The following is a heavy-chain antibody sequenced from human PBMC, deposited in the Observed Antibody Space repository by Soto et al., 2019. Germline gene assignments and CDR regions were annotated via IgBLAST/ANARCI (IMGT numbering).Heavy chain of an antibody. J-gene: IGHJ4*02. CDR2: INHSGST. D-gene: IGHD3-10*01. V-gene: IGHV4-39*07. Sequence: PSETLSLTCTVSGGSISSGGYYWSWIRQPPGKGLEWIGEINHSGSTNYNPSLKSRVTISVDTSKNQFSLKLSSVTAADTAVYYCARGWYYGSGSYYTHRTTSGGFDYWGQGTLVTVSS. CDR3: ARGWYYGSGSYYTHRTTSGGFDY. CDR1: GGSISSGGYY.